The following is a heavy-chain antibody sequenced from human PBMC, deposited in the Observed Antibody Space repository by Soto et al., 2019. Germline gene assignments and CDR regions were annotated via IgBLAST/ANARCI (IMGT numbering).Heavy chain of an antibody. D-gene: IGHD5-12*01. CDR1: GYTFTSYG. J-gene: IGHJ4*02. CDR2: ISAGNGNT. Sequence: ASVKVSCKASGYTFTSYGISWVRQAPGQGPEWMGWISAGNGNTKYSQKFQDRFTITRDTSANTAYMDLRSLTSEDTAIYYCARGIWVATTASYYFDSWGQGTQVTVSS. CDR3: ARGIWVATTASYYFDS. V-gene: IGHV1-18*01.